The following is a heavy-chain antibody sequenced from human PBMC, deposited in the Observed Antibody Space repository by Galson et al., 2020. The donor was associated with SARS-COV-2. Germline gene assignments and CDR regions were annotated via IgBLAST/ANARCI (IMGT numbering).Heavy chain of an antibody. D-gene: IGHD6-13*01. Sequence: TGGSLRLSCAASGFTFSSYAMSWVRQAPGKGLEWVSAISGSGGSTYYADSVKGRFTISRDNSKNTLYLQMNSLRAEDTAVYYCAKDIRGSSSWVNVYYYYGMDVWGQGTTVTVSS. CDR3: AKDIRGSSSWVNVYYYYGMDV. CDR1: GFTFSSYA. J-gene: IGHJ6*02. CDR2: ISGSGGST. V-gene: IGHV3-23*01.